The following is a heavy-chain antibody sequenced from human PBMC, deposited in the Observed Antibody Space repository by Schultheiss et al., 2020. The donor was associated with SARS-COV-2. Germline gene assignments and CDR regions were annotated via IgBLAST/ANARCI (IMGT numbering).Heavy chain of an antibody. CDR3: AREWYCSSTSCYGIHAFDI. D-gene: IGHD2-2*01. CDR2: IYYSGST. Sequence: SQTLSLTCTVSGGSISSGDYYWSWIRQPPGKGLEWIGYIYYSGSTYYNPSLKSRVTISVDTSKNQFSLKLSSVTAADTAVYYCAREWYCSSTSCYGIHAFDIWGQGTMVTVSS. CDR1: GGSISSGDYY. V-gene: IGHV4-30-4*01. J-gene: IGHJ3*02.